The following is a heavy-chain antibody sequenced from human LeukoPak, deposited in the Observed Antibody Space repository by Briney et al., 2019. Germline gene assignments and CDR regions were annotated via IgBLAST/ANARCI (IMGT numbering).Heavy chain of an antibody. Sequence: GASVKVSCKASGGTFSSYAISWVRQAPGQGLEWMGGIIPIFGTANYAQKFQGRVTITADKSTSTAYMELSSLRSEDTAVYYCARGPLAYYDSSGYRPYYFDYWGQGTLVTVSS. CDR2: IIPIFGTA. D-gene: IGHD3-22*01. CDR1: GGTFSSYA. J-gene: IGHJ4*02. V-gene: IGHV1-69*06. CDR3: ARGPLAYYDSSGYRPYYFDY.